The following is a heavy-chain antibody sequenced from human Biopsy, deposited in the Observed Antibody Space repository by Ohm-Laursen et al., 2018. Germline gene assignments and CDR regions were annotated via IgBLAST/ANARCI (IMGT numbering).Heavy chain of an antibody. CDR2: ISHTGYT. V-gene: IGHV4-59*11. CDR3: ARGSNEYGGLYFPH. D-gene: IGHD4-23*01. J-gene: IGHJ1*01. CDR1: GGSFTGHY. Sequence: TLSLTCSVSGGSFTGHYWTWIRQPPGQGLEWIGHISHTGYTSYKSSLKSRVTISLDTSRKHFSLRLTSLAAADTAAYYCARGSNEYGGLYFPHWGQGTLVTVSS.